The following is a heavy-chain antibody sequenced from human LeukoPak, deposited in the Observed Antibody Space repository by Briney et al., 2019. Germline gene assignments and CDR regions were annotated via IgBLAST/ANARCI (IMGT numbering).Heavy chain of an antibody. J-gene: IGHJ4*02. CDR3: ARAPFSYCSSTSCYLDY. D-gene: IGHD2-2*01. CDR1: GFTFSSYA. CDR2: ISYDGSNK. V-gene: IGHV3-30-3*01. Sequence: PGRSLRLSCAASGFTFSSYAMRWVRQAPGKGLEWVAVISYDGSNKYYADSVKGRFTISRDNSKNTLYLQMNSLRAGDTAVYYCARAPFSYCSSTSCYLDYWGQGTLVTVSS.